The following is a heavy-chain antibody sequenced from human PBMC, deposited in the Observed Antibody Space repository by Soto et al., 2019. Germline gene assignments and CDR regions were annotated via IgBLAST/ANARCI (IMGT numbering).Heavy chain of an antibody. Sequence: EVQLVESGGGLVQPGGSLSLSCAASGFTFSSYWMHWVRQAPGKGLVWVSGINGDGKTATYADSVKGRFIISRDNAKNILYLQMNSLTADDTAVYYCARPRYDGSGTPFDHWGQGSLVTVSS. CDR1: GFTFSSYW. CDR2: INGDGKTA. J-gene: IGHJ4*02. V-gene: IGHV3-74*01. CDR3: ARPRYDGSGTPFDH. D-gene: IGHD3-22*01.